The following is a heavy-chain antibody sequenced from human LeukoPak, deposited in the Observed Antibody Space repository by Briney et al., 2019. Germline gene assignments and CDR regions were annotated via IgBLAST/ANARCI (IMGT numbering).Heavy chain of an antibody. CDR2: ISGSGGST. D-gene: IGHD3-10*01. Sequence: GGSLRLSCAASGFTFSSYAMRWVRQAPGKGLEWVSAISGSGGSTYYADSVKGRFTISRGNSRNTLYLQMNSLRAEDTAVYYCAKDLSLWFGDAFDIWGQGTMVTVSS. V-gene: IGHV3-23*01. CDR3: AKDLSLWFGDAFDI. J-gene: IGHJ3*02. CDR1: GFTFSSYA.